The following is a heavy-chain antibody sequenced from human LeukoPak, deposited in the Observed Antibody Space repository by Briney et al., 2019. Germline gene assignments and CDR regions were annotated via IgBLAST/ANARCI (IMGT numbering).Heavy chain of an antibody. J-gene: IGHJ3*02. CDR2: IYYSGST. D-gene: IGHD5-24*01. CDR3: ARLKGRWLQSRAFDI. CDR1: GGSISSSSYY. V-gene: IGHV4-39*01. Sequence: SETLSFTCPVSGGSISSSSYYWGWIRQPPGKGLEWIGSIYYSGSTYYNPSLKSRVTISVDTSKNQFSLKLSSVTAADTAVYYCARLKGRWLQSRAFDIWGQGTMVTVSS.